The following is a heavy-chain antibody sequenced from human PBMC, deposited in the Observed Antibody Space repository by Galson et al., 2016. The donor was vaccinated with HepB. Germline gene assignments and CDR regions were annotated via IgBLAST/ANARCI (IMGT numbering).Heavy chain of an antibody. J-gene: IGHJ3*02. CDR3: ARFCGGDCHDAFDI. CDR2: IYPGDSDT. Sequence: QSGAEVKKPGESLKISCKGSGYSYTKYWIGWVRQMPGKGLELMGIIYPGDSDTTYSPSLQGQVTISADKSINTAYLQWSSLRASDTAMYYCARFCGGDCHDAFDIWGQGTMVTVSS. D-gene: IGHD2-21*02. V-gene: IGHV5-51*01. CDR1: GYSYTKYW.